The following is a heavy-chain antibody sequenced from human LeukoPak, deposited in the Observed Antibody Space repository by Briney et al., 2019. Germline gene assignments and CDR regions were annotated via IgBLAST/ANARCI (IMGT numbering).Heavy chain of an antibody. V-gene: IGHV3-7*01. D-gene: IGHD1-26*01. J-gene: IGHJ4*02. CDR2: IKQDGSEK. CDR3: ARASSTRELQN. CDR1: GFTFSSHR. Sequence: GGSLRLSCAASGFTFSSHRMSWVRQAPGKGLEWVANIKQDGSEKYYVDSVKGRFTISRDNAKNSLYLQMNSLRAEDTAVYYCARASSTRELQNWGQGTLVTVSS.